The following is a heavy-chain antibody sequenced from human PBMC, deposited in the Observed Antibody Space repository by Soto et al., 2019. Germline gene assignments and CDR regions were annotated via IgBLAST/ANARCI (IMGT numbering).Heavy chain of an antibody. J-gene: IGHJ4*02. Sequence: QVQLVQSGAEVKKPGASVKVSCKTSGDTFSRSAIHWVRQVPGQRPEWMGWIHAGNGNTKYSQKFQDRLTVTRDTSASTAYMELSSLRSEDTGIYYCARDGPGGYFDHWGQGTLVTVSS. V-gene: IGHV1-3*01. CDR2: IHAGNGNT. CDR1: GDTFSRSA. CDR3: ARDGPGGYFDH.